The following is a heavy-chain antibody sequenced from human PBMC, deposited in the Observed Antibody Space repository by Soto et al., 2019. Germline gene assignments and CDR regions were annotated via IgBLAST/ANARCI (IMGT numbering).Heavy chain of an antibody. CDR3: AKDIFGRRYSSWLGDYYYYGMDV. J-gene: IGHJ6*02. Sequence: LRLSFAASGFTFDDYAMHWVRQAPGKGLEWVSLISWDGGSTYYADSVKGRFTISRDNSKNSLYLQMNSLRAEDTALYYCAKDIFGRRYSSWLGDYYYYGMDVWGQGTTVTVSS. CDR2: ISWDGGST. V-gene: IGHV3-43D*04. D-gene: IGHD6-13*01. CDR1: GFTFDDYA.